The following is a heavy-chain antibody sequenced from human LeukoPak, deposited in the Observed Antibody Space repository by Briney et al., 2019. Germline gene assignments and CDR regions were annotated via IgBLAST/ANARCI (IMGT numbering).Heavy chain of an antibody. CDR1: GYTFTSYY. V-gene: IGHV1-46*01. D-gene: IGHD2-21*02. J-gene: IGHJ4*02. CDR3: ARAYCGGDCFWYYFDY. CDR2: INPSGGST. Sequence: ASVKVSCKASGYTFTSYYMHWVRQAPGQGLEWMGLINPSGGSTSYAQKFQGRVTMTRDTSTSTVYMELSSLRSEDTAVYYCARAYCGGDCFWYYFDYWGQGTLVTVSS.